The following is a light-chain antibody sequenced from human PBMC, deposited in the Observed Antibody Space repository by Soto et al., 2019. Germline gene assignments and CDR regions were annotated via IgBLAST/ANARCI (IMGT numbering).Light chain of an antibody. CDR3: MQALQTPRS. V-gene: IGKV2-28*01. Sequence: DIVMTQSPLSLPVTPGEPASISCRSSQSLLHSNGYNYLDWYLQKPGQSPQLLIYLGSNRASGVPDRFSGSGSGTDFNLKISRVEAEDVAVYYCMQALQTPRSFGPGTKVDIK. CDR2: LGS. CDR1: QSLLHSNGYNY. J-gene: IGKJ3*01.